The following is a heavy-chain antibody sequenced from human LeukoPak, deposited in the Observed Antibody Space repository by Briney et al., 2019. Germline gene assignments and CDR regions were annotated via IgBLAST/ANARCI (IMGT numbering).Heavy chain of an antibody. CDR2: INHSGST. J-gene: IGHJ5*02. V-gene: IGHV4-34*01. CDR3: ARVIAAAGDWFDP. D-gene: IGHD6-13*01. CDR1: GGSFSGYY. Sequence: PSETLSLTCAVYGGSFSGYYWTWIRQPPGKGLEWIGEINHSGSTNYNPSLKSRVTISVDRSKNQFSLKLSSVTAADTAVYYCARVIAAAGDWFDPWGQGTLVTVSS.